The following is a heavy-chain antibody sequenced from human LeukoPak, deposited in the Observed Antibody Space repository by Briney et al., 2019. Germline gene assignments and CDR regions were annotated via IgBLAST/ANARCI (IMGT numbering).Heavy chain of an antibody. CDR3: ARQRDGYNPYWYFDL. CDR1: GGSISSYY. CDR2: IYTSGST. J-gene: IGHJ2*01. V-gene: IGHV4-4*07. Sequence: SETLSLTRTVPGGSISSYYRSWTRQPAGKGLGWIGRIYTSGSTNYNPSLKSRVTMSVDTSKNQFSLKLSSVTAADTAVYYCARQRDGYNPYWYFDLWGRGTLVTVSS. D-gene: IGHD5-24*01.